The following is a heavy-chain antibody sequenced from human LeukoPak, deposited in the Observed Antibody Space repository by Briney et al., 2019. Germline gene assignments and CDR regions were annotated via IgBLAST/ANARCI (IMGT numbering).Heavy chain of an antibody. Sequence: GESLKISCKRSGYRFIDYWIGWVRQMPGKGLEWMGIISPDDSDTRYSPSFQGQVTISADESISTAFLQWSSLKASDTAMYYCARYRGDYVSLPSPFDYWGQGTLVTVSS. D-gene: IGHD4-17*01. CDR3: ARYRGDYVSLPSPFDY. J-gene: IGHJ4*02. CDR2: ISPDDSDT. CDR1: GYRFIDYW. V-gene: IGHV5-51*01.